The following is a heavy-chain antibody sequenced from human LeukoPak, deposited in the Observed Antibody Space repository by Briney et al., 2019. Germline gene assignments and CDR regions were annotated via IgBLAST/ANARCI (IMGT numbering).Heavy chain of an antibody. CDR2: INHRGST. J-gene: IGHJ4*02. CDR3: ARGRAITIFGVVIAPTGYDY. V-gene: IGHV4-34*01. D-gene: IGHD3-3*01. CDR1: GGSFSGYY. Sequence: ASETLSLTCAVYGGSFSGYYWSWIRQPPGKGLEWIGEINHRGSTNYNPSLKSRVTISVDTSKNQFSLKLRSVTAADTAVYYCARGRAITIFGVVIAPTGYDYWGQGTLVTVSS.